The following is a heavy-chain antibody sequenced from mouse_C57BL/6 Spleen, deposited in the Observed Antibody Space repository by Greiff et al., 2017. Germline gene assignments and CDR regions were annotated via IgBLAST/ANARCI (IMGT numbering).Heavy chain of an antibody. J-gene: IGHJ2*01. CDR3: VRQTYSNRDY. Sequence: DVMLVESGGGLVQPKGSLKLSCAASGFSFNNYAMNWVRQAPGKGLEWVARIRSKSNNYATYYADSVKDRFTISRDDSESMPYLQMNNLKTDDTAMYYCVRQTYSNRDYWGQGTTLTVSS. CDR1: GFSFNNYA. CDR2: IRSKSNNYAT. D-gene: IGHD2-5*01. V-gene: IGHV10-1*01.